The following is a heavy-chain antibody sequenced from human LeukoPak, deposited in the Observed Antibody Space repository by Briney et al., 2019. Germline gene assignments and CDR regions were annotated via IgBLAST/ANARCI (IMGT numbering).Heavy chain of an antibody. J-gene: IGHJ4*02. Sequence: GGSLRLSCAVSGFTFSIYAMHCVRQSPGKGVEYVSAMSSNWVSTYYANSVKGRFTITRDNSKNTLYLQMGSLRAEDMAVYYCARDGYCSGGSCYSGYFDYWGQGTLVTVSS. D-gene: IGHD2-15*01. V-gene: IGHV3-64*01. CDR1: GFTFSIYA. CDR3: ARDGYCSGGSCYSGYFDY. CDR2: MSSNWVST.